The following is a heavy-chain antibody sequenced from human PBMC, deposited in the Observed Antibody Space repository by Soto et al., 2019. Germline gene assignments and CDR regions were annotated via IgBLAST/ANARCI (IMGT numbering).Heavy chain of an antibody. CDR2: IFSNDEK. D-gene: IGHD2-21*02. CDR1: GFSLSNTRMG. Sequence: QVTLKESGPVLVKPTETLTLTCTVSGFSLSNTRMGVSWIRQPPGKALEWLAHIFSNDEKSYSTSLQSRLTISKDTSKSQVVLTMTNMDPVDTATYYCARSIVVVTATYDAFDIWGQGTMVTVSS. V-gene: IGHV2-26*01. J-gene: IGHJ3*02. CDR3: ARSIVVVTATYDAFDI.